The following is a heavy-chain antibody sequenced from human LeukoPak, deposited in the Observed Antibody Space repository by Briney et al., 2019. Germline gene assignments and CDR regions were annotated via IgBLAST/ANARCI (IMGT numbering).Heavy chain of an antibody. CDR1: GFSFSDYY. CDR2: ITNGGKYT. CDR3: ATDRGWRTSGYYLYYFEY. V-gene: IGHV3-11*06. J-gene: IGHJ4*02. Sequence: PGGSLRLSCAASGFSFSDYYVSWIRQAPGKGLEWISYITNGGKYTNYADSVKGRFTISIDNAKRSLYLQMDSLRVEDTAVYYCATDRGWRTSGYYLYYFEYWGQGTLVTYSS. D-gene: IGHD3-3*01.